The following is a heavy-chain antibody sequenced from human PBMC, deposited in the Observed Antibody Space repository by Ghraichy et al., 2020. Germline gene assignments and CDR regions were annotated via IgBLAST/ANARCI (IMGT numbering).Heavy chain of an antibody. Sequence: ASVKVSCKASGYTFTSYGINWVRQAPGQGLEWMGWISTYNGNTNYAQKLQGRVAMTSDTSTSTAYMELRSLRSDDTAVYYCARNSSSSPPPDYWGQGTLVTVSS. V-gene: IGHV1-18*01. CDR2: ISTYNGNT. J-gene: IGHJ4*02. CDR1: GYTFTSYG. D-gene: IGHD6-6*01. CDR3: ARNSSSSPPPDY.